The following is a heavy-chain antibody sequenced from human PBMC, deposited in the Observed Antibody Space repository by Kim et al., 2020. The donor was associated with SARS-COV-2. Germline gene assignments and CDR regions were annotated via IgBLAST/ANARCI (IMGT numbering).Heavy chain of an antibody. CDR1: GGSFSGYY. CDR2: INHSGST. D-gene: IGHD3-10*01. J-gene: IGHJ5*02. CDR3: ARDQRSGSRWFDP. Sequence: SETLSLTCAVYGGSFSGYYWSWIRQPPGKGLEWIGEINHSGSTNYNPSLKSRVTISVDTSKNQFSLKLSSVTAADTAVYYCARDQRSGSRWFDPWGQGT. V-gene: IGHV4-34*01.